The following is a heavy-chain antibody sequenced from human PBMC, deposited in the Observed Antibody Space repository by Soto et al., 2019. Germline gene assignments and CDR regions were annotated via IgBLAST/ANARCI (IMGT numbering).Heavy chain of an antibody. V-gene: IGHV1-3*01. CDR2: INAGNGNT. J-gene: IGHJ6*02. Sequence: ASVKVSCQASGYTFTSYAMHWVRQAPGQRLEWMGWINAGNGNTKYSQKFQGRVTITRDTSASTAYMELSSLRSEDTAVYYCASLSGSYTDYYYYGMDVWGQGTTVTVSS. CDR3: ASLSGSYTDYYYYGMDV. D-gene: IGHD1-26*01. CDR1: GYTFTSYA.